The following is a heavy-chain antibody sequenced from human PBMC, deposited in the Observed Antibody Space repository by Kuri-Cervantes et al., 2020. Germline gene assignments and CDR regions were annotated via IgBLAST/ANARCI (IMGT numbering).Heavy chain of an antibody. CDR2: ISDYNGNT. J-gene: IGHJ6*03. Sequence: ASVKVSCKASGHIFTSYGISWVRQAPGQGLEWMGWISDYNGNTNVAQKLQGRVTMTTDTSTTTAYMELRSLRSDDTAVYYCARLVTHYYYMDVWGKGTTVTVSS. CDR1: GHIFTSYG. CDR3: ARLVTHYYYMDV. V-gene: IGHV1-18*01. D-gene: IGHD4-23*01.